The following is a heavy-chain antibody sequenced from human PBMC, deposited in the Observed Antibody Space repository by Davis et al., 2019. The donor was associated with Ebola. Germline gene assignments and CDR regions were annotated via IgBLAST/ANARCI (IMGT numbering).Heavy chain of an antibody. V-gene: IGHV1-3*01. CDR1: GYTFSTYA. J-gene: IGHJ4*02. CDR2: INVAKGNT. D-gene: IGHD3-16*01. CDR3: ARTFVGGWLFDY. Sequence: AASVKVSCKASGYTFSTYAIHWLRQAPGQRLGWMGLINVAKGNTKYSQKFQGRVTMTRDTSAGTAYMEMNSLTSEDTAVYYCARTFVGGWLFDYWGQGTLVTVSS.